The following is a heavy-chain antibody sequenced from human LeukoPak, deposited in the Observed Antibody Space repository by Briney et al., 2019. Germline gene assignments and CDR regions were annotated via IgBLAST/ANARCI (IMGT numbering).Heavy chain of an antibody. J-gene: IGHJ3*02. CDR2: IYPGDSDT. CDR3: ASQGGMATQSAAGAFDI. D-gene: IGHD5-24*01. V-gene: IGHV5-51*01. CDR1: GYSFTSYW. Sequence: GESLKVSCKGSGYSFTSYWIGWVRQMPGKGLEWMGIIYPGDSDTRYSPSFQGQVTISADKSISTAYLQWSSLKATDTAMYYCASQGGMATQSAAGAFDIWGQGTMVTVSS.